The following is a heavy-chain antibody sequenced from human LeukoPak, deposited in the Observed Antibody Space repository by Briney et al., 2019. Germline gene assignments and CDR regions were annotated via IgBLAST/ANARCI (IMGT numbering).Heavy chain of an antibody. Sequence: SVKVSCKASGGTFRSYTFSWVRQAPGQGLEWMGGVIPIFDTANYAQKFQGRVTITEDESTSTAYMELSSLRSEDTAVYYCARGVYSYGFYYFDYWGQGTLVTVSS. CDR1: GGTFRSYT. CDR2: VIPIFDTA. V-gene: IGHV1-69*13. J-gene: IGHJ4*02. D-gene: IGHD5-18*01. CDR3: ARGVYSYGFYYFDY.